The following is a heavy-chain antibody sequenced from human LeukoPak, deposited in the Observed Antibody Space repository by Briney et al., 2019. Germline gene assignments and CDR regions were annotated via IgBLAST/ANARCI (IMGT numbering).Heavy chain of an antibody. D-gene: IGHD2-15*01. CDR3: ASQYCSGGSCYFSVRAYYFDY. V-gene: IGHV4-34*01. CDR2: INHSGST. Sequence: SETLSLTCAVYGGSFSGYYWSWIRQPPGKGLEWIGEINHSGSTNYNPSLKSRVTISVDTSKNQFSLKLSSVTAADTAVYYCASQYCSGGSCYFSVRAYYFDYWGQGTLVTVSS. J-gene: IGHJ4*02. CDR1: GGSFSGYY.